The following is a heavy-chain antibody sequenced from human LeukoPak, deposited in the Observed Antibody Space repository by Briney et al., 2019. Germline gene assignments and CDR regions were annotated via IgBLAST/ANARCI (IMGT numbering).Heavy chain of an antibody. V-gene: IGHV4-34*01. CDR3: ARSRGYYDSSGYY. CDR1: GGSFSGYY. Sequence: SETLSLTCAVYGGSFSGYYWSWIRQPSGKGLEWIGEINHSGSTNYNPSLKSRVTISVDTSKNQFSLKLSSVTAADTAVYYCARSRGYYDSSGYYWGQGTLVTVSS. J-gene: IGHJ4*02. CDR2: INHSGST. D-gene: IGHD3-22*01.